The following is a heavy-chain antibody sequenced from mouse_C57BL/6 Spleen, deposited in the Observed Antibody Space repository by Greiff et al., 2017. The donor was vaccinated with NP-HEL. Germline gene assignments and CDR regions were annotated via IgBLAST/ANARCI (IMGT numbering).Heavy chain of an antibody. V-gene: IGHV14-4*01. CDR3: TTLYGYDAGFAY. CDR1: GFNIKDDY. CDR2: IDPENGDT. Sequence: EVKVVESGAELVRPGASVKLSCTASGFNIKDDYMHWVKQRPEQGLEWIGWIDPENGDTEYASKFQGKATITADTSSNTAYLQLSSLTSEDTAVYYCTTLYGYDAGFAYWGQGTLVTVSA. J-gene: IGHJ3*01. D-gene: IGHD2-2*01.